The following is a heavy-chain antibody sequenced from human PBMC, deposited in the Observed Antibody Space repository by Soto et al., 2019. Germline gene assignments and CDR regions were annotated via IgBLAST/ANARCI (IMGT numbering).Heavy chain of an antibody. CDR1: GGSFSGYY. J-gene: IGHJ5*02. D-gene: IGHD6-6*01. V-gene: IGHV4-34*01. CDR3: ARASIAAQYNWFDP. Sequence: SETLSLTCAVYGGSFSGYYWSWIRQPPGKGLEWIGEINHSGSTNYNPSLKSRVTISVDTSKNQFSLKLSSVTAADTAVYYCARASIAAQYNWFDPWGQGTLVTVSS. CDR2: INHSGST.